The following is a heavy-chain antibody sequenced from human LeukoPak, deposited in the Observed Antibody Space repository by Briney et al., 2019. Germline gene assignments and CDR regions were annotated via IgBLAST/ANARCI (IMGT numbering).Heavy chain of an antibody. Sequence: GGSLRLSCAASGFTFSSYSMNWVRQAPGKGLEWVSSISSSSSYIYYADSVEGRFTISRDNAKNSLYLQMNSLRAEDTAVYYCARGNWGSDYTIDYWGQGTLVTVSS. D-gene: IGHD7-27*01. J-gene: IGHJ4*02. V-gene: IGHV3-21*01. CDR1: GFTFSSYS. CDR3: ARGNWGSDYTIDY. CDR2: ISSSSSYI.